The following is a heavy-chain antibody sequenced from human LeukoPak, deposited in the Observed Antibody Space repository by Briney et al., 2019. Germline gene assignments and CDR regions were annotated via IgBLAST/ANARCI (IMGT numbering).Heavy chain of an antibody. J-gene: IGHJ4*02. Sequence: GGSLRLSCAASGFTFSSYSMNWVRQAPGKGLEWVSYISSSSSTIYYADSVKGRFTISRDNAKNSLYLQMNSLRAEDTAVYYCARDPNPRAATYYFDYWGQGTLVTVSS. D-gene: IGHD2-15*01. CDR2: ISSSSSTI. CDR1: GFTFSSYS. CDR3: ARDPNPRAATYYFDY. V-gene: IGHV3-48*04.